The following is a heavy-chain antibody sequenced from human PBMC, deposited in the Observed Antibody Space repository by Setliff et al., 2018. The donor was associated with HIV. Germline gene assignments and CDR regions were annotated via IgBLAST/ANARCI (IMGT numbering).Heavy chain of an antibody. Sequence: ASVKVSCKASGYTFTSYGISWVRQAPGQGLEWMGWISAYNGNINYAQKLQGRVTMTTDTSTSTAYMELRSLRSDDTAVYYCARDVGIAAAVCPDYWGQGTLVTVSS. V-gene: IGHV1-18*01. J-gene: IGHJ4*02. D-gene: IGHD6-13*01. CDR1: GYTFTSYG. CDR3: ARDVGIAAAVCPDY. CDR2: ISAYNGNI.